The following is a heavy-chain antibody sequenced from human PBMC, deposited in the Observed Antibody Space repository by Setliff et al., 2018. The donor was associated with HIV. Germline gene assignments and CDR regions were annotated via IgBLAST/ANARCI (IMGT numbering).Heavy chain of an antibody. J-gene: IGHJ4*02. CDR2: IYSNGKT. D-gene: IGHD2-8*01. CDR1: GGSISSRSYY. Sequence: SETLSLTCTVSGGSISSRSYYWSWLRQPAGKGLEWIGRIYSNGKTDYNPSLKSRVTISEDTSKNQFSLKVNSVTAADTAMYFCARESPDGLDYWGQGSLVTVAS. V-gene: IGHV4-61*02. CDR3: ARESPDGLDY.